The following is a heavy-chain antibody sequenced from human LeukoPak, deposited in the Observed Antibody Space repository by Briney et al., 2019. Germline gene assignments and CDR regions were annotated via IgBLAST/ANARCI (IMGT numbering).Heavy chain of an antibody. J-gene: IGHJ4*02. D-gene: IGHD6-13*01. CDR1: GYTFTDHF. Sequence: ASVKVSCKASGYTFTDHFIHWVRQAPGKGLEWMGLINPKNGATNYERNFQGRVTMTRDTSINTLYMELSGLRSDDTAVYYCARDLRIFKAGGSWYFFDYWGQGILVTVSS. CDR3: ARDLRIFKAGGSWYFFDY. CDR2: INPKNGAT. V-gene: IGHV1-2*02.